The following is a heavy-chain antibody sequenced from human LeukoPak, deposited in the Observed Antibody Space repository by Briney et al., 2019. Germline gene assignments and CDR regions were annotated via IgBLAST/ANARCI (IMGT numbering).Heavy chain of an antibody. CDR1: GFTFSSYA. CDR2: ISGSGGST. Sequence: PGGSLRLSCAASGFTFSSYAMSWVRQAPGKGLEWVSGISGSGGSTYYADSVKGRVTISRDNSKNTLYLQMNSLRAEDTAVYYCAKDFTYYYDSSGYFLDYWGQGTLVTVSS. CDR3: AKDFTYYYDSSGYFLDY. J-gene: IGHJ4*02. V-gene: IGHV3-23*01. D-gene: IGHD3-22*01.